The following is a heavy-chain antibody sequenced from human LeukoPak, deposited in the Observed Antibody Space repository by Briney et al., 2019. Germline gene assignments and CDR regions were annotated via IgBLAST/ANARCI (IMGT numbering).Heavy chain of an antibody. CDR1: GFTFSTYW. J-gene: IGHJ4*02. V-gene: IGHV3-7*01. Sequence: GGSLRLSCAASGFTFSTYWMHWVRRAPGKGLEWVANINQDGSQKNYVDSVKGRFTISRDNAKSSLYLQMNGLRVEDTAVYYCVSAPGWTLDYWGQGTLVTVSS. CDR3: VSAPGWTLDY. D-gene: IGHD3/OR15-3a*01. CDR2: INQDGSQK.